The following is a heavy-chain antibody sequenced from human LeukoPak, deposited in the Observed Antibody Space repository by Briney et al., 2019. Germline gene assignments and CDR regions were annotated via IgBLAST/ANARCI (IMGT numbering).Heavy chain of an antibody. J-gene: IGHJ4*02. CDR3: ARGGCARSSCYDD. Sequence: AGSLRFSCAASGFTFSTYGMHWVRQGPGKGLEWGAMLWYNGSNIYYADSVKGRFTISRDNSKNTVFLQMNSLRAEDTGVYYCARGGCARSSCYDDWGQGTLVTV. CDR1: GFTFSTYG. D-gene: IGHD6-13*01. V-gene: IGHV3-33*08. CDR2: LWYNGSNI.